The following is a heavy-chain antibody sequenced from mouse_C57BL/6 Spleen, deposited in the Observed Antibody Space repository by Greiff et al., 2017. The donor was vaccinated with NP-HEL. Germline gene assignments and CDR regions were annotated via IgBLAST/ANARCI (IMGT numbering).Heavy chain of an antibody. Sequence: EVKLMESGGGLVKPGGSLKLSCAASGFTFSDYGMHWVRQAPEKGLEWVAYISSGSSTIYYADTVKGRFTISRDNAKNTLFLQMTSLRSEDTAMYYCTRITTVAPYAMDYWGQGTSVTVSS. CDR3: TRITTVAPYAMDY. CDR2: ISSGSSTI. CDR1: GFTFSDYG. J-gene: IGHJ4*01. V-gene: IGHV5-17*01. D-gene: IGHD1-1*01.